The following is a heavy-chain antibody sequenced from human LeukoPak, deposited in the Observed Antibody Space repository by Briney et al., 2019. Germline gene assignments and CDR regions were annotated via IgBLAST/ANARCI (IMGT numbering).Heavy chain of an antibody. V-gene: IGHV1-18*01. J-gene: IGHJ6*03. CDR3: ARDQSGPSGYYYYFMDV. Sequence: ASVKVSCKASGYPFTNFGISWVRQAPGQGLEWMGWFNPYNGDTKYTQKLQGRVTMTTDTSSGTAYVELRSLRSDDTAVYYCARDQSGPSGYYYYFMDVWGKGTSVTVSS. D-gene: IGHD6-25*01. CDR1: GYPFTNFG. CDR2: FNPYNGDT.